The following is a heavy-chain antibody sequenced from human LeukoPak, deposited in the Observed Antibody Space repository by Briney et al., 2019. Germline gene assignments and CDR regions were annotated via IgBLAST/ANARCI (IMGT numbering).Heavy chain of an antibody. D-gene: IGHD6-13*01. CDR3: AKDNGRGYSCSWSPYYFDY. CDR1: GVTFDDYA. V-gene: IGHV3-9*01. J-gene: IGHJ4*02. CDR2: ISWNSGSI. Sequence: GRSLRLSCAASGVTFDDYAMHWVRQAPGKGLEWVSGISWNSGSIDYADSVKGRFTISRDNAKNSLYLQMDSLRAEDTALYYCAKDNGRGYSCSWSPYYFDYWGQGTLVTVSS.